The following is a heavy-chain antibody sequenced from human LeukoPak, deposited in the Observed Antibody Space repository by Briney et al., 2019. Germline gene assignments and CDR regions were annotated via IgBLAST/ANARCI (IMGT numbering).Heavy chain of an antibody. D-gene: IGHD4-11*01. Sequence: GGSLRLSCAAFGFTFSSYSMNWVRQAPGKGLEWVSSISSSSSYIYYADSVKGRFTISRDNAKNSLYLQMNSLRAEDTAVYYCARRHDYSNYPDYWGQGTLVTVSS. CDR1: GFTFSSYS. J-gene: IGHJ4*02. V-gene: IGHV3-21*01. CDR2: ISSSSSYI. CDR3: ARRHDYSNYPDY.